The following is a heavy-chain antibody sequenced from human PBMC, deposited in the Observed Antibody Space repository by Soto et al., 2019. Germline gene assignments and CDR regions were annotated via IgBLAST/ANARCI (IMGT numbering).Heavy chain of an antibody. J-gene: IGHJ5*02. V-gene: IGHV4-4*07. CDR1: GASISSYF. CDR2: ISTSGTT. D-gene: IGHD6-19*01. Sequence: SETLSLTCTVSGASISSYFWTWIRQPAGKGLDWIGRISTSGTTNYNPSLKSRVTMSVDTSKNHFSLNLSSVTAADTAVYYCAREAGPDRWFDPWGQGTLVTAPQ. CDR3: AREAGPDRWFDP.